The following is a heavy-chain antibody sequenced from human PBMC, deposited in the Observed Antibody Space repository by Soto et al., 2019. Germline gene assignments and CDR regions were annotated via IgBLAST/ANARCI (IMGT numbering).Heavy chain of an antibody. V-gene: IGHV4-59*01. CDR3: ARGVGSSPPRY. CDR2: IYDSGSP. J-gene: IGHJ4*02. CDR1: GGSISVYY. Sequence: SETLSLTCTISGGSISVYYWSWIRQPPGQALEWIGYIYDSGSPYYNPSLRSRVIISADTSKNQISLKLASATAADTAVYYCARGVGSSPPRYWGRGTLVTVSS. D-gene: IGHD1-26*01.